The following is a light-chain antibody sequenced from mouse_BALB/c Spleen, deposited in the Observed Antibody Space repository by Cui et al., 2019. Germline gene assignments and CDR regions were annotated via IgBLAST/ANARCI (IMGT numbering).Light chain of an antibody. V-gene: IGKV4-74*01. J-gene: IGKJ2*01. CDR2: STS. CDR3: HQYHRST. Sequence: QIVLTQSPAIMSASLGERVTMTCTASSSVSSSYLHWYQQKPGSSPKLWIYSTSNLASGVPARFSGSGSGTSYSLTISSMEAEDAATYYCHQYHRSTFGGGTKLEIK. CDR1: SSVSSSY.